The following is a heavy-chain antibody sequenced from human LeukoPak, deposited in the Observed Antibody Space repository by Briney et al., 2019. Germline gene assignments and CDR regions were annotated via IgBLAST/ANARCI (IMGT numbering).Heavy chain of an antibody. D-gene: IGHD3-10*01. J-gene: IGHJ3*02. V-gene: IGHV1-69*05. CDR2: IIPIFGTA. CDR3: ARRYGSGSYSAFDT. CDR1: GGTFSSYA. Sequence: ASVKVSCKASGGTFSSYAISWVRQAPGQGLEWMGGIIPIFGTANYAQKFQGRVTITTDESTSTAYMELSSLRSEDTAVYYCARRYGSGSYSAFDTWGQGTMVTVSS.